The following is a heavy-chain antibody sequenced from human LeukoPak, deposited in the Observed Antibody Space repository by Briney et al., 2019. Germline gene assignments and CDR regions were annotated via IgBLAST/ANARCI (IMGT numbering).Heavy chain of an antibody. CDR1: GFTVSSNY. Sequence: GGSLRLSCAASGFTVSSNYMSWVRQAPGKGLEWVSAISGSGGSTYYADSVKGRFTISRDNSKNTLYLQMNSLRAEDTAVYYCAKEVRGRYYDYVWGSYRYTLPFDYWGQGTLVTVSS. D-gene: IGHD3-16*02. CDR3: AKEVRGRYYDYVWGSYRYTLPFDY. CDR2: ISGSGGST. J-gene: IGHJ4*02. V-gene: IGHV3-23*01.